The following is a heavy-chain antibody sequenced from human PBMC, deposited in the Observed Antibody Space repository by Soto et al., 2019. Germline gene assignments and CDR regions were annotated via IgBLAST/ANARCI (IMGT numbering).Heavy chain of an antibody. V-gene: IGHV4-59*01. CDR1: GGSISSYY. J-gene: IGHJ5*02. CDR3: ARRLATAGTWWFDP. Sequence: PSETLSLTCTVSGGSISSYYWSWIRQPPGKGLEWIGYIYYSGSTNYNPSLKSRVTISVDMSKNQFSLKLISVTAADTAVYYCARRLATAGTWWFDPWGQGTLVTVSS. CDR2: IYYSGST. D-gene: IGHD6-13*01.